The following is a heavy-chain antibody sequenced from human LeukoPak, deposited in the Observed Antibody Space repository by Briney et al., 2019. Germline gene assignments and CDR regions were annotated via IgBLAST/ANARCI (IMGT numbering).Heavy chain of an antibody. V-gene: IGHV3-21*01. CDR1: GFTFSVYN. Sequence: GGSLRLSWQACGFTFSVYNMNWVRQPPGKGLGWVASISSSGHYIYYADSVKGRFTISSDSANDSLFLQMNSLRPEDTAVYYCAREKNRVVLSSPLQYWGEGTLVTVSS. CDR2: ISSSGHYI. D-gene: IGHD2-15*01. CDR3: AREKNRVVLSSPLQY. J-gene: IGHJ4*02.